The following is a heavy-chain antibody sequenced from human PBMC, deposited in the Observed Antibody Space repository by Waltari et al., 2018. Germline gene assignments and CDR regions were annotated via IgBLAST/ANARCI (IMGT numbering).Heavy chain of an antibody. Sequence: QVQLVQSGAEVKKPGASVKVSCKASGYTFTGYDMHWVRQAPGPGLEWMGWINPKSGGTNYAQKFQGRVTMTRDTSISTAYMELSRLRSDDTAVYYCARGSEIAVAGLFDYWGQGTLVTVSS. D-gene: IGHD6-19*01. CDR2: INPKSGGT. V-gene: IGHV1-2*02. J-gene: IGHJ4*02. CDR1: GYTFTGYD. CDR3: ARGSEIAVAGLFDY.